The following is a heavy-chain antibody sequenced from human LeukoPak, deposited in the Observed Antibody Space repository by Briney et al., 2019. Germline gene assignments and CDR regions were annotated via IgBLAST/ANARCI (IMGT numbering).Heavy chain of an antibody. V-gene: IGHV4-59*01. CDR2: IFHSGST. CDR1: GGSISSYY. CDR3: AGGYYYSYYYYMDV. Sequence: SETLSLTCTASGGSISSYYWSWIRQPPGKGLEGIGYIFHSGSTNYNPSLKSRVTISVDTSKSQFSLKLSSVTAADTAVYYCAGGYYYSYYYYMDVWGKGTTVTISS. J-gene: IGHJ6*03. D-gene: IGHD5-18*01.